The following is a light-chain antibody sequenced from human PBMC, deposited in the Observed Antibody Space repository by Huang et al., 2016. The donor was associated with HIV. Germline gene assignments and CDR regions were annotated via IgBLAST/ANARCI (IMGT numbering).Light chain of an antibody. J-gene: IGKJ4*01. CDR1: QVISNR. CDR2: DAS. CDR3: LQHNGHPLT. V-gene: IGKV1-17*03. Sequence: DIQMTQSPSVMSASVGDRVTISCRASQVISNRLVWFQQKPGRVPKRLIHDASSLESGVPTRCIGSGSGTEFTLTINSLQPEDFATYYCLQHNGHPLTFGGGTRVEIK.